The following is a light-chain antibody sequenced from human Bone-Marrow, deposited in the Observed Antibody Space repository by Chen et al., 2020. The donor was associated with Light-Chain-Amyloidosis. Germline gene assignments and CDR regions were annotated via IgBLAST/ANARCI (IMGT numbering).Light chain of an antibody. J-gene: IGKJ4*01. CDR1: QGISRY. CDR3: EQSYSTPT. V-gene: IGKV1-39*01. CDR2: AIF. Sequence: DIQMTQSPSSLAASVGDRVTISCRASQGISRYLNWYQQKPGEAPKLLIYAIFSLQSGVPSRFSGSGSGTDFTLTISSLQPEDFATYFCEQSYSTPTFGGGTKVEIK.